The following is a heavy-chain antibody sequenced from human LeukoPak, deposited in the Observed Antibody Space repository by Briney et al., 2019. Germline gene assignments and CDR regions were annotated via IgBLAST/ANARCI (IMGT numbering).Heavy chain of an antibody. CDR2: FNPSSGST. CDR1: GYTFTGYY. V-gene: IGHV1-46*01. D-gene: IGHD1-26*01. J-gene: IGHJ4*02. CDR3: ARSGRGTYYYFDL. Sequence: ASVKVSCKASGYTFTGYYMHWVRQAPGQGLEWMGVFNPSSGSTSYAQKLQGRVTMTRDTSTSTVYMEVRSLRSDDTAVYYCARSGRGTYYYFDLWGQGTLVTVSS.